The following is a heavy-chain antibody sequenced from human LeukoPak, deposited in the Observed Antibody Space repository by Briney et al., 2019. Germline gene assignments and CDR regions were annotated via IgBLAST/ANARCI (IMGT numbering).Heavy chain of an antibody. J-gene: IGHJ4*02. Sequence: SETLSLTCAVSGYSISSGYYWGWIRQPPGKGLEWIGSIYHSGSTYYNPSLKSRVTISVDTSKNQFSLKLSSVTAADTAMYYCARHLVTGYFDYWGQGTLVTVSS. CDR2: IYHSGST. CDR3: ARHLVTGYFDY. V-gene: IGHV4-38-2*01. D-gene: IGHD2-21*02. CDR1: GYSISSGYY.